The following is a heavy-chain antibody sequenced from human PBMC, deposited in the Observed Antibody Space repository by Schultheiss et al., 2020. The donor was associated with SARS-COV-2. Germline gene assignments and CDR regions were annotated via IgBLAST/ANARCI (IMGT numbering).Heavy chain of an antibody. V-gene: IGHV3-66*01. CDR2: IYSGGST. J-gene: IGHJ4*02. CDR1: GFTVSSNY. CDR3: ARGGDYGDNTPYTH. Sequence: GGSLRLSCAASGFTVSSNYMSWVRQAPGKGLEWVSVIYSGGSTYYADSVKGRFTISRDNSKNTLNLQMNSLRVEDTAVYYCARGGDYGDNTPYTHWGQGTLVTVSS. D-gene: IGHD4-17*01.